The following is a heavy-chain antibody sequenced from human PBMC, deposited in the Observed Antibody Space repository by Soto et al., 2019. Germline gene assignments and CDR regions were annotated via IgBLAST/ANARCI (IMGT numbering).Heavy chain of an antibody. CDR1: GFTFDNYA. CDR2: ISASGVTT. V-gene: IGHV3-23*01. Sequence: PGGSLRLSCAASGFTFDNYAMSWVRQAPGKGLEWVSSISASGVTTYYADSVKGRFTGSRDNSKNTLYLQMSSLRAEDTAIYYCAKGYGSGWYYFDYWGRGTLVTVSS. D-gene: IGHD6-13*01. CDR3: AKGYGSGWYYFDY. J-gene: IGHJ4*02.